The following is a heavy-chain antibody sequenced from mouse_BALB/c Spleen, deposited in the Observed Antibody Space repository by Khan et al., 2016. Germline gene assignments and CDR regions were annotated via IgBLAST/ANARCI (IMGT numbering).Heavy chain of an antibody. J-gene: IGHJ4*01. V-gene: IGHV9-3-1*01. CDR3: ARLYLYYTMDY. CDR1: GYTFTNYG. CDR2: INTYTGQP. Sequence: QIQLVQSGPEMKKPGETVKISCMASGYTFTNYGVNWVKQAPGKGLKWLGWINTYTGQPTYGDDFKGRFAFSLETSASTAYLQINNLENEDTATYFCARLYLYYTMDYWGHGTPVTVSS.